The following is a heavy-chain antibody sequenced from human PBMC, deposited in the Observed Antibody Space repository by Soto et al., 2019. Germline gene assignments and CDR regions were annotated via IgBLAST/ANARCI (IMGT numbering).Heavy chain of an antibody. D-gene: IGHD2-2*01. Sequence: SETLSLTCAVYGGSFSGYYWSWIRQPPGKGLEWIGEINHSGSTNYNPSLKSRVTISVDTSKNQFSLKLSSVTAADTAVYYCARVPLGYCSSTSCSDAWWAFDIWGQGTMVTVSS. CDR3: ARVPLGYCSSTSCSDAWWAFDI. CDR1: GGSFSGYY. CDR2: INHSGST. J-gene: IGHJ3*02. V-gene: IGHV4-34*01.